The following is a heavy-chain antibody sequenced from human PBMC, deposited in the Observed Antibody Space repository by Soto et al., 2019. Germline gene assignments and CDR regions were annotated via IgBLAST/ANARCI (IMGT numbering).Heavy chain of an antibody. CDR1: GGSIISTTNW. CDR3: ASLFSP. CDR2: IFHTGTT. J-gene: IGHJ5*02. V-gene: IGHV4-4*02. Sequence: SETLSLTCAVSGGSIISTTNWWTWVRQPPGMGLEWIGEIFHTGTTNYIPSLKDRVTMSIDKSKNQFSLRLTSVTAADTAIYYCASLFSPWGQGTLVTVSS.